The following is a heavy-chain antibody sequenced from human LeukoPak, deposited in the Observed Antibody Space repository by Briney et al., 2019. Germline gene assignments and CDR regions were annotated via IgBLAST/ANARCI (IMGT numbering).Heavy chain of an antibody. CDR2: IGEDESET. V-gene: IGHV3-7*01. J-gene: IGHJ4*02. CDR3: ARIRGTSD. CDR1: GFTIRTYW. D-gene: IGHD1-1*01. Sequence: GGSLSLTCAASGFTIRTYWMTWVRQAPGKGLEWVADIGEDESETNYVDSVKGRFTISRANAKNSLYLQMNSLRAEDTAVYYCARIRGTSDWGQGTRVTVSS.